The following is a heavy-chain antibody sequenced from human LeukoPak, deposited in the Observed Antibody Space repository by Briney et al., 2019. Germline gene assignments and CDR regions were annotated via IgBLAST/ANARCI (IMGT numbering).Heavy chain of an antibody. Sequence: AGGSLRLSCAASGFTVSSNQMTWVRQAPGKGPEWVGRIRNKGNSYTTEYAASVKGRFTISRDDSKNSVYLQMNSLKTEDTAVYYCARSSSGWYPLFDYWGQGTQVTVSS. D-gene: IGHD6-13*01. V-gene: IGHV3-72*01. CDR2: IRNKGNSYTT. J-gene: IGHJ4*02. CDR1: GFTVSSNQ. CDR3: ARSSSGWYPLFDY.